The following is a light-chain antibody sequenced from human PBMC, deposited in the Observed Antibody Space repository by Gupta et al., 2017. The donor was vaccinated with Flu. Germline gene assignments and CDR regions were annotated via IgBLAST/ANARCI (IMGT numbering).Light chain of an antibody. CDR1: RGVSSS. Sequence: DRVTIPCRASRGVSSSLDWYQQKPGKAPKLLIYAASTLQSGVPSRFSGSGSGTEFTLTISSLQAEDVATYYCKQASTCPRTFGQGTKVEI. J-gene: IGKJ1*01. V-gene: IGKV1-9*01. CDR3: KQASTCPRT. CDR2: AAS.